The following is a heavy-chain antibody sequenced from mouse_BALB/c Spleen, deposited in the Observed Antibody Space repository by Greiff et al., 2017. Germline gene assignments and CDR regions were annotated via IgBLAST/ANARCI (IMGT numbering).Heavy chain of an antibody. Sequence: EVQVVESGGGLVKPGGSLKLSCAASGFTFSSYAMSWVRQTPEKRLEWVASISSGGSTYYPDSVKGRFTISRDNARNILYLQMSSLRSEDTAMYYCARGSGNYGYWGQGTTLTVSS. CDR1: GFTFSSYA. CDR2: ISSGGST. V-gene: IGHV5-6-5*01. D-gene: IGHD2-1*01. CDR3: ARGSGNYGY. J-gene: IGHJ2*01.